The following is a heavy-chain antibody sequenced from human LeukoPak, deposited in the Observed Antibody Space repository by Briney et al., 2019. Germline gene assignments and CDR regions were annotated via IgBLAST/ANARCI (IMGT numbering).Heavy chain of an antibody. D-gene: IGHD7-27*01. V-gene: IGHV5-51*01. Sequence: GASLKISCKGSGYSFTSYWIGWVRQMPGKGLEWMGIIYPGDSDTRYSPSFQGQVTISADKSISTAYLQWSSLTASDTAVYYCARLVNWGTPPLDYWGQGTLVTVSS. CDR2: IYPGDSDT. CDR1: GYSFTSYW. CDR3: ARLVNWGTPPLDY. J-gene: IGHJ4*02.